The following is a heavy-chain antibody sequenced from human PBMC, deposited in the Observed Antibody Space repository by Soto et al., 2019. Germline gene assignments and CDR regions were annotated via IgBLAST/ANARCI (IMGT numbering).Heavy chain of an antibody. D-gene: IGHD2-8*01. Sequence: SETLSLTCAASSGSISSSNWWSWVRQPPGKGLEWIGEIYHSGSTNYNPSLKSRVTISVDKSKNQFSLKLSSVTAADTAVYYCARVRCTNGVCYRNAFDIWGQGTMVT. CDR1: SGSISSSNW. J-gene: IGHJ3*02. CDR3: ARVRCTNGVCYRNAFDI. CDR2: IYHSGST. V-gene: IGHV4-4*02.